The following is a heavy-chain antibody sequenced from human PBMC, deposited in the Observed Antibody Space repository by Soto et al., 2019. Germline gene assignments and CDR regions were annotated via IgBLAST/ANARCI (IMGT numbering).Heavy chain of an antibody. CDR1: GFTFSSYS. J-gene: IGHJ1*01. CDR2: ISSSSSYI. CDR3: AREGYSSGWYEVHEYFQH. Sequence: GGSLRLSCAASGFTFSSYSMNWVRQAPGKGLEWVSSISSSSSYIYYADSVKGRFTISRDNAKNSLYLQMNSLRAEDTAVYYCAREGYSSGWYEVHEYFQHWGQGTLVTVSS. V-gene: IGHV3-21*01. D-gene: IGHD6-19*01.